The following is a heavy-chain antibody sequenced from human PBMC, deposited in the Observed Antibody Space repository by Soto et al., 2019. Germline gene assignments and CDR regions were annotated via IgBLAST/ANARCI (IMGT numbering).Heavy chain of an antibody. J-gene: IGHJ4*02. Sequence: QVPLVESGGGVVQPGRSLRLSCAASGFSFSNYAMHWVRQAPGKGLEWVAVISYDGSNKYYADSVKGRFTIYRDNSKNTLYLQMNSLRAEDTAVYYCIPLEWELPGDYWGQGTLVTVSS. V-gene: IGHV3-30-3*01. CDR3: IPLEWELPGDY. CDR1: GFSFSNYA. D-gene: IGHD1-26*01. CDR2: ISYDGSNK.